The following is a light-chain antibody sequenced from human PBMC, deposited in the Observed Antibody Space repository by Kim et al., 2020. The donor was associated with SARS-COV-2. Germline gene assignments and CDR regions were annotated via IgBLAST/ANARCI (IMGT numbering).Light chain of an antibody. V-gene: IGLV2-11*01. CDR2: DVS. Sequence: SVTLSCTGTSSDVGGYNYVSWYQQHPGKAPKLMIYDVSKRPSGVPDRFSGSKSGNTASLTISGLQAEDEDDYYCCSYAGSYTSYVVFGGGTKVTVL. CDR3: CSYAGSYTSYVV. J-gene: IGLJ2*01. CDR1: SSDVGGYNY.